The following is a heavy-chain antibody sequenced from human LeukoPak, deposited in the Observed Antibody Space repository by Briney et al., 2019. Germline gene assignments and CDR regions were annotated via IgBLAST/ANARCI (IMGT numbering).Heavy chain of an antibody. J-gene: IGHJ4*02. CDR3: ARDRSKIAAAGLYYLDY. V-gene: IGHV1-18*01. CDR2: ISGYNGNT. CDR1: GDTFIRFG. D-gene: IGHD6-13*01. Sequence: ASVKVSCKASGDTFIRFGFSWVRQAPGRGPEWMGWISGYNGNTNYAQKFQGRVTMTTDTSTSTAYMELRSLKSDDTAVYYCARDRSKIAAAGLYYLDYWGQGTLVTVSS.